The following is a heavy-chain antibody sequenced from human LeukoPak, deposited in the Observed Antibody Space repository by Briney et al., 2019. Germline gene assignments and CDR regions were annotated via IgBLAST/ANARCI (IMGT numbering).Heavy chain of an antibody. V-gene: IGHV1-46*01. Sequence: ASVKVSCKASENTFTNYYMHWVRQAPGQGLEWLGIINPNGDRTNYAQTFQGRVTMTRDTSTTTVYMELSSLRTEDTAMYYCARDEQWLGQIDYWGQGTLVTVSS. CDR3: ARDEQWLGQIDY. CDR2: INPNGDRT. CDR1: ENTFTNYY. J-gene: IGHJ4*02. D-gene: IGHD6-19*01.